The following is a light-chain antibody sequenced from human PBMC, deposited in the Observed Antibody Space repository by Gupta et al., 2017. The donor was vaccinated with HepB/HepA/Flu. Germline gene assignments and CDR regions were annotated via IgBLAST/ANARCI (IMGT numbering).Light chain of an antibody. J-gene: IGKJ2*01. V-gene: IGKV3-20*01. Sequence: EIVLTQSPGTLSLSPGERATLSCRASQSVSSSYLAWYQQKPGQAPRLLIYGASRRATGIPDRFSGSGSGTDFTLNISRLEPEDFAVYYCQQYGSSPYTFGQGTKLEIK. CDR1: QSVSSSY. CDR2: GAS. CDR3: QQYGSSPYT.